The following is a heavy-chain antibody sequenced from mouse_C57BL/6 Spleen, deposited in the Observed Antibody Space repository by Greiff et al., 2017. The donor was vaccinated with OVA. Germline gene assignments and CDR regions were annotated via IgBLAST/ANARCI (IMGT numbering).Heavy chain of an antibody. CDR2: INPSSGYT. V-gene: IGHV1-4*01. J-gene: IGHJ1*03. Sequence: VKLVESGAELARPGASVKMSCKASGYTFTSYTMHWVKQRPGQGLEWIGNINPSSGYTKYNQKFKDKATLTADKSSSTAYMQLSSLTSEDSAVYYCARGREGDWYFDVWGTGTTVTVSS. CDR3: ARGREGDWYFDV. CDR1: GYTFTSYT.